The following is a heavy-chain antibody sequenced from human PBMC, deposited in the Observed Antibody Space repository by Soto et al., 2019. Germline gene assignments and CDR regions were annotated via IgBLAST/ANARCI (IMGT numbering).Heavy chain of an antibody. V-gene: IGHV3-48*02. J-gene: IGHJ4*02. Sequence: GGSLRLSCAASGFTFSSYSMNWVRQAPGKGLEWVSYISSSSSTIYYADSVKGRFTISGDNAKNSLYLQMNSLRDEDTAVYYCARGSLRGYSGYDTIDYWGQGTLVTVSS. CDR3: ARGSLRGYSGYDTIDY. D-gene: IGHD5-12*01. CDR1: GFTFSSYS. CDR2: ISSSSSTI.